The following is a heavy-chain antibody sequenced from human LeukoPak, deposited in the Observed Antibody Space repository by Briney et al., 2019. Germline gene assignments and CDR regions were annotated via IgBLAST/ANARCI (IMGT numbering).Heavy chain of an antibody. J-gene: IGHJ4*02. D-gene: IGHD6-13*01. Sequence: GESLKISCQGSGYSFTSYWIGWVRQMPGKGLEWMGVINPGNSDTRYSPSFQGQVTISADKSITTAYLQWSSLKASDTAMYYCARLRWAAGDGYYFDYWGQGTPVTVSS. CDR2: INPGNSDT. CDR3: ARLRWAAGDGYYFDY. CDR1: GYSFTSYW. V-gene: IGHV5-51*01.